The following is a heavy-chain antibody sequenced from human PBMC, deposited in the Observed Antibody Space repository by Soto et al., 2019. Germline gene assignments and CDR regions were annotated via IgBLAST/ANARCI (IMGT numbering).Heavy chain of an antibody. J-gene: IGHJ6*02. Sequence: ASVKVSCKASGYTFTSYGISWVRQAPGQGLEWMGWISAYNGNTNYAQKLQGRVTMTTDTSTSTAYMELRSLRSDDTAVYYCAREDQYSSHPRGYYYGMDVWGQGTTVTVSS. CDR2: ISAYNGNT. V-gene: IGHV1-18*04. CDR3: AREDQYSSHPRGYYYGMDV. CDR1: GYTFTSYG. D-gene: IGHD6-6*01.